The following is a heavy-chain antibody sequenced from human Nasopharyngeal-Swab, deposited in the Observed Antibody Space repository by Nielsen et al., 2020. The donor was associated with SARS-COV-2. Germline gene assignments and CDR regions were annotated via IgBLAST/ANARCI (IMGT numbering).Heavy chain of an antibody. J-gene: IGHJ4*02. Sequence: GGSLRLSCAASGFTFSNAWMSWVRQAPGKGLEWVGCIKSKTDGGTTDYAAPVKGRFTISRDDSKNTLYLQMNSLKTEDTAVYYCTTPPPYYFDYWGQGTLVTVSS. V-gene: IGHV3-15*01. CDR3: TTPPPYYFDY. CDR1: GFTFSNAW. CDR2: IKSKTDGGTT.